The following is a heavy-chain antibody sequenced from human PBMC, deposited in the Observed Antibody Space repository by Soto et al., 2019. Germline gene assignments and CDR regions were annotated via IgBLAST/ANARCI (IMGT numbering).Heavy chain of an antibody. J-gene: IGHJ4*02. D-gene: IGHD1-26*01. Sequence: QVQLQQWGAGLLKPSETLSLTCAVYGGSFSGYYWSWIRQPPGKGLEWIGEINYGGSTNYNPSLKSRVTISVDTSKNQISLKLSSVTAADTAVYYCARALGLVGGHKALDYWGQGTLVTVSS. CDR2: INYGGST. CDR3: ARALGLVGGHKALDY. V-gene: IGHV4-34*01. CDR1: GGSFSGYY.